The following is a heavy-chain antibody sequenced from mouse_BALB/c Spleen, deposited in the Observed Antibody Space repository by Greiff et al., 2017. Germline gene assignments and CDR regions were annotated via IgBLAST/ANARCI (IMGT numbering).Heavy chain of an antibody. Sequence: VQLQQSGPGLVAPSQSLSITCTVSGFSLTGYGVNWVRQPPGKGLEWLGMIWGDGSTDYNSALKSRLSISKDNSKIQVFLKMNSLKTDDTARYYCARDNYGYDEAWFAYWGQGTLVTVSA. J-gene: IGHJ3*01. D-gene: IGHD2-2*01. CDR2: IWGDGST. CDR3: ARDNYGYDEAWFAY. V-gene: IGHV2-6-7*01. CDR1: GFSLTGYG.